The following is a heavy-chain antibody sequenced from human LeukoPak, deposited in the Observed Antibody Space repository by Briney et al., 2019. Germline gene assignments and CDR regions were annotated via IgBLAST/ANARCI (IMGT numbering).Heavy chain of an antibody. J-gene: IGHJ4*02. D-gene: IGHD4/OR15-4a*01. CDR2: ISDTGGNP. CDR1: GFTFSSDA. CDR3: AKGTMHDY. V-gene: IGHV3-23*01. Sequence: GGSLRLSCAASGFTFSSDAMNWVRQAPGKGLEWVSGISDTGGNPYYADSVKGRFTISRDKSKNTLDLQMNSLRAEDTAVYYCAKGTMHDYWGQGTLVAVSA.